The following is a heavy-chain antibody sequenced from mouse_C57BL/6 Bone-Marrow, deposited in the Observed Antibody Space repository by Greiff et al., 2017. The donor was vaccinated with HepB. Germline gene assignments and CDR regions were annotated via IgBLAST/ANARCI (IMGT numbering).Heavy chain of an antibody. CDR3: ATSYYDRYFDY. J-gene: IGHJ2*01. CDR1: GYAFTNYL. Sequence: QVQLQQSGAELVRPGTSVKVSCKASGYAFTNYLIEWVKQRPGQGLEWIGVINPGSGGTNYNEKFKGKATLTADKSSSTAYMQLSSLTSEDSAVYFCATSYYDRYFDYWGQGTTLTVSS. V-gene: IGHV1-54*01. CDR2: INPGSGGT. D-gene: IGHD2-4*01.